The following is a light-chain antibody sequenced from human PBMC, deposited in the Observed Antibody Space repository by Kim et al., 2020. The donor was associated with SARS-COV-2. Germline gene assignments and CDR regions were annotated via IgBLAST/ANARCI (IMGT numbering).Light chain of an antibody. Sequence: QSVLTQPPSTSGTPGQRVTISCSGSNSNIGTHTVTWFQQLPGTAPKLLIYSNNQRPSGVPDRFSGSKSGASASLAISGLQAEDEADYYCAAWDDSLSGVMFGGGTKLTVL. CDR2: SNN. V-gene: IGLV1-44*01. CDR1: NSNIGTHT. J-gene: IGLJ3*02. CDR3: AAWDDSLSGVM.